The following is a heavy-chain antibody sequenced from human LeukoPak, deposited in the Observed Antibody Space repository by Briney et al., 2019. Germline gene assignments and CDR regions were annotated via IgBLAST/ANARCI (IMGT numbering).Heavy chain of an antibody. CDR1: GGTFSSYA. V-gene: IGHV1-69*01. CDR3: ARALSTMVRGVYYYYGMGV. Sequence: GSSVKVSCKASGGTFSSYAISWVRQAPGQGLEWMGGILPIFGTANYAQKFQGRVTITADESTSTAYMELSSLRSEDTAVYYCARALSTMVRGVYYYYGMGVWGKGTTVTVSS. CDR2: ILPIFGTA. D-gene: IGHD3-10*01. J-gene: IGHJ6*04.